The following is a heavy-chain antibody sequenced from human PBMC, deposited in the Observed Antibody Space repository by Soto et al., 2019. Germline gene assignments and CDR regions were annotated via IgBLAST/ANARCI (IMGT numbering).Heavy chain of an antibody. V-gene: IGHV1-8*01. CDR3: AIGVDAGVDY. Sequence: QVQLVQSGAEVKEPGASVKVSCKAFGYSFSIYDINWVRQVPGQGLEWMGWMSPKSGNTGYARNFQARVTMTRDTSIYTAYMELSGLTSEDTAIYYCAIGVDAGVDYWGQGTLVSVSS. D-gene: IGHD1-26*01. CDR1: GYSFSIYD. CDR2: MSPKSGNT. J-gene: IGHJ4*02.